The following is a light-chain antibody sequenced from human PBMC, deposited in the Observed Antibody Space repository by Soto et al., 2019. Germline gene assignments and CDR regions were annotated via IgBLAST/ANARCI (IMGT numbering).Light chain of an antibody. CDR1: NLGNKY. Sequence: SYELTQPPSVSVSPGQTASITCSGDNLGNKYASWYQQKPGQSPMVVIYQNNKRPSGIPERFSGSNSGNTATLTISGTQAMDEADYYCHAWDRYTYVFGTGTKVTVL. CDR3: HAWDRYTYV. V-gene: IGLV3-1*01. J-gene: IGLJ1*01. CDR2: QNN.